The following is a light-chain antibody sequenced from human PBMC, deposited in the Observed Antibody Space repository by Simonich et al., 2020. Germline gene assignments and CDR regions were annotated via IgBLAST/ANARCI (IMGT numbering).Light chain of an antibody. CDR3: QSADSSGTYVV. Sequence: SYELTQPPSVSVSTGQTARITCYGDELPKQYAYWYQQKPGQAPVLVISNDSERPSGIPERFSGSSSGTTVTLTISGVQAEDEADYYCQSADSSGTYVVFGGGTKLTVL. CDR2: NDS. J-gene: IGLJ2*01. CDR1: ELPKQY. V-gene: IGLV3-25*03.